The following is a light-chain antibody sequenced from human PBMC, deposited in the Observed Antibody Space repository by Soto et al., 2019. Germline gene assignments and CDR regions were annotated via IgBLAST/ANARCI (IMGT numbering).Light chain of an antibody. CDR1: QSVNRSY. CDR2: GAS. V-gene: IGKV3-20*01. CDR3: QQVGSSPIT. J-gene: IGKJ5*01. Sequence: EIVLTQSPGTLSLSPGERATLSCRASQSVNRSYLVWYQQRPGQAPRLLIYGASSRATGIPDRFSGSASGEDITLTISRLEPEECAVYYCQQVGSSPITFGQGTRLEIK.